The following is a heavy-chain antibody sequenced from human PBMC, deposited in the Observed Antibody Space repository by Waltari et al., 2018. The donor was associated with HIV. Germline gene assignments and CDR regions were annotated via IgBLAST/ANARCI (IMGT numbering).Heavy chain of an antibody. D-gene: IGHD3-10*01. CDR3: ATDFSGMVRAYSYYSLDV. V-gene: IGHV1-24*01. CDR2: FDPEDDET. CDR1: GHTLRELS. Sequence: QLQLVQSGAEVKKHGPSVKVSCKVSGHTLRELSMHWVRQVPGKGLEWMGKFDPEDDETIYAQKFQGRVTMTEDTSSDTAYMELSSLTSGDTAVYYCATDFSGMVRAYSYYSLDVWGQGTTVTVSS. J-gene: IGHJ6*02.